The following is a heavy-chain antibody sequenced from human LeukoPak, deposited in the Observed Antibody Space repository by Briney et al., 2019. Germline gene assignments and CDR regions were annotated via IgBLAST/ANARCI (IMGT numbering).Heavy chain of an antibody. Sequence: SETLSLTCAVYGGSFSGYYWSWIRQPPGKGLEWIGEINHSGSTNCNPSLKSRVTMLVDTSKNQFSMKLSSVTAADTAVYYCARDETTPLPGAYWGQGTLVTVSS. V-gene: IGHV4-34*01. D-gene: IGHD4-17*01. CDR3: ARDETTPLPGAY. CDR2: INHSGST. CDR1: GGSFSGYY. J-gene: IGHJ4*02.